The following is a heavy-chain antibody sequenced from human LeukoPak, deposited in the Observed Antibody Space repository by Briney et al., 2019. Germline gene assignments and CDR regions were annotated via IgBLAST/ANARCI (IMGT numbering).Heavy chain of an antibody. CDR3: AKDDSSSWFDY. V-gene: IGHV3-30*18. Sequence: GGSLRRSCAASGFTFSSYGMHWVRQAPGKGLEWVAVISYDGSNKYYADSVKGRFTISRDNSKNTLYLQMNSLRAEDTAVYYCAKDDSSSWFDYWAREPWSPSPQ. D-gene: IGHD6-13*01. CDR1: GFTFSSYG. J-gene: IGHJ4*02. CDR2: ISYDGSNK.